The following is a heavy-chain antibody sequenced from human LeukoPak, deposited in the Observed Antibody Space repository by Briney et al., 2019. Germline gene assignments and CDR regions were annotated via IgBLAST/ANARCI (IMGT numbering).Heavy chain of an antibody. V-gene: IGHV3-33*01. CDR2: IRYDGSNK. CDR1: GFTFSSYG. Sequence: PGGSLRLSCAASGFTFSSYGMHWVRQAPGKGLEWVAVIRYDGSNKYYADSVKGRFTISRDNSKNTLYLQMNSLRAEDTAVYYCARDGAFSLRFLEWLDYWGQGTLVTVSS. J-gene: IGHJ4*02. CDR3: ARDGAFSLRFLEWLDY. D-gene: IGHD3-3*01.